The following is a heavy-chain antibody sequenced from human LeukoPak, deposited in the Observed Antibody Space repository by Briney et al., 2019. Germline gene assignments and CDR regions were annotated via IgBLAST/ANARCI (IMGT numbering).Heavy chain of an antibody. D-gene: IGHD6-13*01. CDR2: IYYSGST. J-gene: IGHJ4*02. CDR1: GGSISSYY. CDR3: ARAFDVEPYSSSWIFDY. Sequence: SETLSLTCTVSGGSISSYYWIWIRQPPGEGLEWSGYIYYSGSTNYNPSLKSRVTISVDTSKNQFSLKLSSVTAADTAVYYCARAFDVEPYSSSWIFDYWGQGTLVTVSS. V-gene: IGHV4-59*01.